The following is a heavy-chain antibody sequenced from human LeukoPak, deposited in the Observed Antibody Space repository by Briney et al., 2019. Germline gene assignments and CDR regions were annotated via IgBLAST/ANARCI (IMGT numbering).Heavy chain of an antibody. CDR3: AREGTARRPYYYYYYMDV. CDR2: INPNSGGT. Sequence: ASVKVSCKASGYTFTGYYMHWVRQAPGQGLEWMGWINPNSGGTNYAQKFQGRVTMTRDTSISTAYMELSRLRSEDTAVYYCAREGTARRPYYYYYYMDVWGKGTTVTVSS. CDR1: GYTFTGYY. J-gene: IGHJ6*03. V-gene: IGHV1-2*02. D-gene: IGHD6-6*01.